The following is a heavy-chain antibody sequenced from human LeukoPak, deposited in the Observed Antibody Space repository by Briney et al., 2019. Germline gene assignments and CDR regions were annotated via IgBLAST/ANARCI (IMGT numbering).Heavy chain of an antibody. Sequence: GASVRVSCKVSGYTLTELSMHWVRQAPGKGLEWMGGFDPEDGETIYAQKFQGRVTMTEDTSTDTAYMELSSLRSEDTAVYYCATDLGPKYSSGWYSAFDIWGQGTMVTVSS. CDR2: FDPEDGET. J-gene: IGHJ3*02. CDR3: ATDLGPKYSSGWYSAFDI. D-gene: IGHD6-19*01. V-gene: IGHV1-24*01. CDR1: GYTLTELS.